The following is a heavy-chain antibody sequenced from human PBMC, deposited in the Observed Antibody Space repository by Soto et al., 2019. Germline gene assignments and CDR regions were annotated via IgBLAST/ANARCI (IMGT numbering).Heavy chain of an antibody. J-gene: IGHJ6*02. D-gene: IGHD3-3*01. CDR2: IIPIFGTA. CDR1: GGTFSSWA. Sequence: SVRVSYRASGGTFSSWAITWVRQAPGQGLEWMGGIIPIFGTANYAQKFQGRVTINADESTSTAYMELSSLRPEDTAVYYCARDRRYYDFWSGYPDYYYYGMDVWGQGTTVTVSS. CDR3: ARDRRYYDFWSGYPDYYYYGMDV. V-gene: IGHV1-69*13.